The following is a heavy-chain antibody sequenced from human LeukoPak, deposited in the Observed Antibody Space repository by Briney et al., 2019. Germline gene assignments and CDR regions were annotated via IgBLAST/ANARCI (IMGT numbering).Heavy chain of an antibody. V-gene: IGHV3-74*01. CDR2: INSDGSVT. CDR1: XFTXSRHW. D-gene: IGHD2-2*01. CDR3: ARICSSTDCLIPD. Sequence: SXRLXXXASXFTXSRHWMHWVRQAPGKGVVWICRINSDGSVTNYAHFVKGPFTISRDNAKNTVYLQINSLRDEDTAVYYCARICSSTDCLIPDWGQGTLVTVSS. J-gene: IGHJ4*02.